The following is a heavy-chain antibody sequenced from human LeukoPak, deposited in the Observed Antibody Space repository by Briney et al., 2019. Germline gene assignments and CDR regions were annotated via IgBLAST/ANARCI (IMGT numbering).Heavy chain of an antibody. Sequence: GGSMRLSCAASGFTFSNYAMSRVRQAPGKGLEWVSDISHNGGSPYYADSVKGRFTISRDNSKNTLYLHVNNLRAEDTAVYYCVKDRYQSSGYRALDHWGQGTLVTVSS. J-gene: IGHJ4*02. CDR2: ISHNGGSP. V-gene: IGHV3-23*01. D-gene: IGHD3-22*01. CDR1: GFTFSNYA. CDR3: VKDRYQSSGYRALDH.